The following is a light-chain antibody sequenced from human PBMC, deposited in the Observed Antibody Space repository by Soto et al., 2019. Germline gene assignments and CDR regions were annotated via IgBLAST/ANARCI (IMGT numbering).Light chain of an antibody. CDR3: QQYNSYPAT. CDR1: QTISRW. Sequence: DIQKTQSPSTLSASVGVCVTITCRARQTISRWLAWYQQKPGKAPNLLIYKASNLEGGVPSRFSGSGSGTEFTLTISSLQPDDFATYYCQQYNSYPATFGQGTKVDIK. CDR2: KAS. J-gene: IGKJ1*01. V-gene: IGKV1-5*03.